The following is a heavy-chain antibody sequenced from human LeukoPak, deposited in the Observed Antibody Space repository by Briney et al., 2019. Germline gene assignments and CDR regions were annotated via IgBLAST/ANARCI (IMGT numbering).Heavy chain of an antibody. J-gene: IGHJ4*02. CDR2: ISYDGSNK. Sequence: GGSLRLSCAASGFTFSSYAMSWVRQAPGKGLEWVAVISYDGSNKYYADSVKGRFTISRDNSKNTLYLQMNSLRAEDTAVYYCARVVVASLEWLFSPLDYWGQGTLVTVSS. V-gene: IGHV3-30-3*01. CDR3: ARVVVASLEWLFSPLDY. CDR1: GFTFSSYA. D-gene: IGHD3-3*01.